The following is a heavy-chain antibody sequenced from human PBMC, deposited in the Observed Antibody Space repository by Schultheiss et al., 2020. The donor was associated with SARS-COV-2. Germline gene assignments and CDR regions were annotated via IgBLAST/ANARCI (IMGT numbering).Heavy chain of an antibody. V-gene: IGHV4-4*07. J-gene: IGHJ4*02. CDR3: ARLPYSSGWYYYFDY. Sequence: SETLSLTCTVSGGSISSYYWSWIRQPAGKGLEWIGRIYTSGSTNYNPSLKSRVTMSVDTSKNQFSLKLSSVTAADTAVYYCARLPYSSGWYYYFDYWGQGTLVTVSS. D-gene: IGHD6-19*01. CDR1: GGSISSYY. CDR2: IYTSGST.